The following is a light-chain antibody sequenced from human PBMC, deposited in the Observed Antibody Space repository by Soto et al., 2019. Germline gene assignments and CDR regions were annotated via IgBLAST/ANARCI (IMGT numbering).Light chain of an antibody. CDR3: GTCDHSQGAVV. CDR2: VNN. V-gene: IGLV1-51*01. J-gene: IGLJ2*01. Sequence: QSVLTQPPSVSAAPGQTVTITCSGTYSNIGNNFVSWYQQLPGTAPRLLIYVNNKRPSGISDRFSGSKPGTSATLDITGLQPEDEADYYCGTCDHSQGAVVFGGGTKLTVL. CDR1: YSNIGNNF.